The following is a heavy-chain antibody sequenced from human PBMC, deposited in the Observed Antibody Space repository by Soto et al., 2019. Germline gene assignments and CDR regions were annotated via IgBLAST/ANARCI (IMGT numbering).Heavy chain of an antibody. CDR3: ARGYCSGGNCYSGKGV. V-gene: IGHV1-69*01. CDR2: IIPISSTT. Sequence: QVQLVQSGAEVKKPGSSVKVSCKASGGTFSTHAIIWVRQAPGQGLAWMGGIIPISSTTYYAQKFQGRVTLTADDFSTTAYMELSSLSSEDTAVYYCARGYCSGGNCYSGKGVWGQGTTVTVSS. D-gene: IGHD2-15*01. CDR1: GGTFSTHA. J-gene: IGHJ6*02.